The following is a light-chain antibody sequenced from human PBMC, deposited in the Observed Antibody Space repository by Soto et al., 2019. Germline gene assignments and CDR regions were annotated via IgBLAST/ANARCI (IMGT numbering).Light chain of an antibody. CDR2: EVS. V-gene: IGLV2-11*01. CDR1: STDFVGYNR. Sequence: QSALTQPPSVSGSPGQSVTISCTGTSTDFVGYNRVSWYQQPPGTAPKLMIYEVSKRPSGVPDRFSGSKSGNTASLTISGLQAEDEADYHCCSYAGTYTLIFGGGTKLTVL. CDR3: CSYAGTYTLI. J-gene: IGLJ2*01.